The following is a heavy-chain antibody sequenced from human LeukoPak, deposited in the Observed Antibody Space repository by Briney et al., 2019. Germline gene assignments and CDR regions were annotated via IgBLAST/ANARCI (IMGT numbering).Heavy chain of an antibody. V-gene: IGHV4-34*01. CDR3: ARGLYGGIDY. Sequence: GSLRLSCAASGFTVSSNYMSWIRQPPGKGLEWIGEINHSGSTNYNPSLKSRVTISVDTSKNQSSLKLSSVTAADTAVYYCARGLYGGIDYWGQGTLVTVSS. J-gene: IGHJ4*02. CDR1: GFTVSSNY. D-gene: IGHD4-23*01. CDR2: INHSGST.